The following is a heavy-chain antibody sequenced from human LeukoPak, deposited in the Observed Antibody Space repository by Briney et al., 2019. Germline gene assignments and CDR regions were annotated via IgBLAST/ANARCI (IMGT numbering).Heavy chain of an antibody. CDR1: GGSISSSSYN. CDR2: IYYSGST. CDR3: ARQTIAARPFFDY. D-gene: IGHD6-6*01. J-gene: IGHJ4*02. V-gene: IGHV4-39*01. Sequence: PSETLSLTCTVSGGSISSSSYNWGWIRQPPGQGLEWIGSIYYSGSTYYNPSLKSRVTISVDTSKNQFSLKLSSVTAADTAVYYCARQTIAARPFFDYWGQGTLVTVSS.